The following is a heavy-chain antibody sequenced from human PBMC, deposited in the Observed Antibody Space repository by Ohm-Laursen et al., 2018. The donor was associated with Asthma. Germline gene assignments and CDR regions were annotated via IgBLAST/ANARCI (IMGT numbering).Heavy chain of an antibody. D-gene: IGHD7-27*01. J-gene: IGHJ4*02. CDR1: GYTFSRYS. CDR2: ISTASTFI. CDR3: ASKRGKGDPFDY. Sequence: GSLRLSCAASGYTFSRYSIHWVRQVPGKGLEWVASISTASTFIYYADSVKGRFTISRDNAKNSLYLQMNSLRAEDTAVYYCASKRGKGDPFDYWGQGTLVTVSS. V-gene: IGHV3-21*04.